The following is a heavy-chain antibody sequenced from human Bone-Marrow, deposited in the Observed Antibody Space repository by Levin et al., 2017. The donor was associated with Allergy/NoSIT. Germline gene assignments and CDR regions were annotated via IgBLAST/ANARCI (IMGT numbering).Heavy chain of an antibody. CDR2: ISSSGSTI. Sequence: GESLKISCAASGFTFSDYYMSWIRQAPGKGLEWVSYISSSGSTIYYADSVKGRFTISRDNAKNSLYLQMNSLRAEDTAVYYCARDGDCSGGSCYFGFDYWGQGTLVTVSS. V-gene: IGHV3-11*01. CDR3: ARDGDCSGGSCYFGFDY. D-gene: IGHD2-15*01. CDR1: GFTFSDYY. J-gene: IGHJ4*02.